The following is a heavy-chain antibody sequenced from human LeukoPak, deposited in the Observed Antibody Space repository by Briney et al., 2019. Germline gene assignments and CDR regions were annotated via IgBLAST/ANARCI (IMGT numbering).Heavy chain of an antibody. D-gene: IGHD4-17*01. J-gene: IGHJ4*02. V-gene: IGHV4-39*01. Sequence: PSETLSLTCTVSGGSISSSSYYWGWIRQPPGKGLEWIGNIYYSGSTYYNPSLKSRVTISVDTSKNQFSLKLSSVTAADTAVYYCARLPTVTFFDYWGQGTLVTVSS. CDR2: IYYSGST. CDR1: GGSISSSSYY. CDR3: ARLPTVTFFDY.